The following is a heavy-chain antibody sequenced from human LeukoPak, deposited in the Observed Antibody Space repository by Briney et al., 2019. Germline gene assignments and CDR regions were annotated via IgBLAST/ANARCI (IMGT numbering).Heavy chain of an antibody. J-gene: IGHJ3*02. V-gene: IGHV4-4*07. D-gene: IGHD6-13*01. Sequence: SETLPLTCTVSGGSISSYYWSWTRQPAGKGLEWIGRIYTSGSTNYNPSLKSRVTMSVDTSKNQFSLKLSSVTAADTAVYYCARGDIAAAGGAFDIWGQGTMVTVSS. CDR1: GGSISSYY. CDR2: IYTSGST. CDR3: ARGDIAAAGGAFDI.